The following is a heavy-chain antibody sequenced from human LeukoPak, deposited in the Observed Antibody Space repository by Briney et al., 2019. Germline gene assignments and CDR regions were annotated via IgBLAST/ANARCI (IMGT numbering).Heavy chain of an antibody. CDR2: ISSSGSTI. D-gene: IGHD4-17*01. CDR3: ASLYGDYGADY. V-gene: IGHV3-48*03. CDR1: GFTFSTYT. Sequence: QSGGSLRLSCAASGFTFSTYTMHWVRQAPGKGLEWVSYISSSGSTIYYADSVKGRFTISRDNAKNSLYLQMNSLRAEDTAVYYCASLYGDYGADYWGQGTLVTVSS. J-gene: IGHJ4*02.